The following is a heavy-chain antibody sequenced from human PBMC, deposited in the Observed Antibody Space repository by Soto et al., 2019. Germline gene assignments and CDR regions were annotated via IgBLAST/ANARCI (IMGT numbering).Heavy chain of an antibody. CDR2: ISYDGSNK. CDR3: ARDSY. Sequence: GGSLRLSCAASGFTFSSYAMHWVRQAPGKGLEWVAVISYDGSNKYYADSVKGRFTISRDNSKSTLYLQMNSLRAEDTAVYYCARDSYWGQGTLVTVSS. CDR1: GFTFSSYA. J-gene: IGHJ4*02. V-gene: IGHV3-30-3*01.